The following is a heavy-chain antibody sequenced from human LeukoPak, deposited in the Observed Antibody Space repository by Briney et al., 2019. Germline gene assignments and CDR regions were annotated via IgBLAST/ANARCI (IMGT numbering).Heavy chain of an antibody. J-gene: IGHJ4*02. Sequence: GGSLRLSCAASGFTFSSSAMSWVRQAPGKGLEWVSAISGSGGSTYYADSVKGRFTISRDNSKNTLYLQMNSLRAEDTAVYYCAKDSARYCSSTSCPHFDYWGQGTLVTVSS. V-gene: IGHV3-23*01. CDR3: AKDSARYCSSTSCPHFDY. CDR2: ISGSGGST. D-gene: IGHD2-2*01. CDR1: GFTFSSSA.